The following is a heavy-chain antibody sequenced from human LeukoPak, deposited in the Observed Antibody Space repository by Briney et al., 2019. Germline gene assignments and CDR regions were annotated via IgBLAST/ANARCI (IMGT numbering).Heavy chain of an antibody. CDR1: GFTFSSYG. Sequence: GGSLRLSCAACGFTFSSYGMNWVRQAPGKGLEWVAFIRYGGSNKYYADSVKGRFTISRDNSKNTLYLQMNSLRAEDTAVYYCAKVGGGGITIFGEDYWGQGTLVTVSS. CDR2: IRYGGSNK. D-gene: IGHD3-3*01. V-gene: IGHV3-30*02. J-gene: IGHJ4*02. CDR3: AKVGGGGITIFGEDY.